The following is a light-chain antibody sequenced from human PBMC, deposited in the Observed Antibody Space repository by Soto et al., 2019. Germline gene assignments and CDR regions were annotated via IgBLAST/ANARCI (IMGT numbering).Light chain of an antibody. Sequence: EIVMTQSPATLSVSPGERATLSCRASQSVSTNLVWYQQKPGQAPRLLIYGASTRATGVPGRFSGTGSGTEFTLTISSLQSGDSAVYYCQQYNHWWTFGQGTKVEI. CDR2: GAS. CDR3: QQYNHWWT. J-gene: IGKJ1*01. V-gene: IGKV3-15*01. CDR1: QSVSTN.